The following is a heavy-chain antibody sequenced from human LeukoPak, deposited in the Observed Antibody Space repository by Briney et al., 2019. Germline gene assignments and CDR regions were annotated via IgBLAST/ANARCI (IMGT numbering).Heavy chain of an antibody. J-gene: IGHJ4*02. Sequence: GGSLRLSCEGSGFTFSNAWMIWVRQAPGKGLEWVSAISGSGGSTYYADSVKGRFTISRDNSKNTLYLQMNSLRAEDTAVYYCAKDIFHYGSGSYYQPFDYWGQGTLVTVSS. CDR3: AKDIFHYGSGSYYQPFDY. D-gene: IGHD3-10*01. CDR1: GFTFSNAW. CDR2: ISGSGGST. V-gene: IGHV3-23*01.